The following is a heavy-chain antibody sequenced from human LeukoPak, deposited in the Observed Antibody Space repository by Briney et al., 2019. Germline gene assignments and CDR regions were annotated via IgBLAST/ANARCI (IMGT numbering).Heavy chain of an antibody. CDR2: ISPTGTIL. D-gene: IGHD5-18*01. V-gene: IGHV3-48*03. CDR1: GFPLNTNE. J-gene: IGHJ5*02. CDR3: ARGGYSGAHNH. Sequence: GGSLRLSCEASGFPLNTNEMNWVRQAPGKGLEWLSYISPTGTILYYADSIKGRFTTSRDNAKNTVSLQMNSLRVGDTAVYYCARGGYSGAHNHWGQGTLVTVSS.